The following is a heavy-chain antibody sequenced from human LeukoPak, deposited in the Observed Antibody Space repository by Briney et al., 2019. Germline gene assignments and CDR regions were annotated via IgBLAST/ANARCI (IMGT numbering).Heavy chain of an antibody. V-gene: IGHV3-11*01. CDR2: ISYSGDTI. CDR3: AKDMSEYYYDSSGYSGDY. Sequence: GGSLRLSCAASEFTFSDYYMSWIRQAPGKGLEWVSYISYSGDTIYYADSVKGRFTVSRDNAKNSLYLQMNSLRAEDTAVYYCAKDMSEYYYDSSGYSGDYWGQGTLVTVSS. J-gene: IGHJ4*02. D-gene: IGHD3-22*01. CDR1: EFTFSDYY.